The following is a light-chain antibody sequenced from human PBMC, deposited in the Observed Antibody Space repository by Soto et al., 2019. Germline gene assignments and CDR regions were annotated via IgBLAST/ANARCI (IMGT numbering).Light chain of an antibody. J-gene: IGKJ1*01. CDR3: QQYGSSSTWT. CDR1: QSVSSSY. Sequence: EIVLTQSPGTLSLSPGERATLSCRASQSVSSSYLAWYQQKPGQAPRLLIYGASSRATGIPDRFSGSGSGTDFTLTISRLEPEDFAVYYCQQYGSSSTWTFGQGTEVDIK. V-gene: IGKV3-20*01. CDR2: GAS.